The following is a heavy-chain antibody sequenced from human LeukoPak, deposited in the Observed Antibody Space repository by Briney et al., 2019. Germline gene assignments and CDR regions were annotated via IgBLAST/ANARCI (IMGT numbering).Heavy chain of an antibody. D-gene: IGHD3-22*01. CDR3: ANWNDSSGYYY. V-gene: IGHV3-43*01. Sequence: PGGSLRLSCAASGFTFDDYTMHWVRQAPGKGLEWVSLISWDGGSTYYADSVKGRFTISRDNSKNSLYLQMNSLRTEDTALYYCANWNDSSGYYYWGRGTLVTVSS. CDR2: ISWDGGST. CDR1: GFTFDDYT. J-gene: IGHJ4*02.